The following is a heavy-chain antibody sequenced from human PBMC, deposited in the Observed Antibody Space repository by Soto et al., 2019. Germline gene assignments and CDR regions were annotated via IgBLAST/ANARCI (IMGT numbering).Heavy chain of an antibody. J-gene: IGHJ4*02. CDR2: IIPIFGTA. CDR1: GGTFSRHA. CDR3: ARGWGYDSNDYYYAY. Sequence: QVQLVQSGAEVRKPGSSVKVSCKASGGTFSRHAISWVRQAPGQGLEWMGGIIPIFGTANHAQKFQGRFTIIADESTSTVYMELSSLRSEDTAMYYCARGWGYDSNDYYYAYWCQGTLVIVSS. V-gene: IGHV1-69*01. D-gene: IGHD3-22*01.